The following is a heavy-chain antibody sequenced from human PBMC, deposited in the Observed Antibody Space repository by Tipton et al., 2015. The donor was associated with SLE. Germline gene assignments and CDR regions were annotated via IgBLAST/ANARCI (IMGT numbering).Heavy chain of an antibody. Sequence: SLRLSCAASGFTFSTYGMHWVRQAPGKGLEWVAVISYDGSNKYYADSVKGRFTISRDNSKNTLYLQMNSLRAEDTAVYYCAREQCSSSKDYWGQGTLVTVSS. CDR2: ISYDGSNK. CDR3: AREQCSSSKDY. V-gene: IGHV3-30*03. CDR1: GFTFSTYG. D-gene: IGHD6-6*01. J-gene: IGHJ4*02.